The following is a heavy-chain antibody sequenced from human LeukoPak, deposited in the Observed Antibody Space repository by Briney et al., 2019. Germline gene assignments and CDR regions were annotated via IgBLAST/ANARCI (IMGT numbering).Heavy chain of an antibody. CDR2: ISAYNGNT. CDR1: GYTFTSYG. D-gene: IGHD3-22*01. Sequence: ASVKVSCKASGYTFTSYGISWVRQAPGQGLEWMGWISAYNGNTNYAQKLQGRVTMTTDTSTSTAYMELRSLRSDDTAVYYCARDRPITMIVVALHSDAFDIWGQGTMVTVS. V-gene: IGHV1-18*01. CDR3: ARDRPITMIVVALHSDAFDI. J-gene: IGHJ3*02.